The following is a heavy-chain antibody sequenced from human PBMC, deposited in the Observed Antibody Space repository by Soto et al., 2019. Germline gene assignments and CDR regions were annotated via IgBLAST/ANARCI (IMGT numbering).Heavy chain of an antibody. CDR2: IIPTFGTV. CDR1: GGTLTNHA. CDR3: AAIRGEYRLGGAIDI. J-gene: IGHJ3*02. Sequence: QVHLVQSGAELKKPGSSVKLSCKTSGGTLTNHAIIWVRQAPGQRLLWMGGIIPTFGTVNYSLKFQVRLTITADERMGTASMELTYLRPEDTAVYYCAAIRGEYRLGGAIDIWGQGTVVTVSA. V-gene: IGHV1-69*12. D-gene: IGHD3-16*01.